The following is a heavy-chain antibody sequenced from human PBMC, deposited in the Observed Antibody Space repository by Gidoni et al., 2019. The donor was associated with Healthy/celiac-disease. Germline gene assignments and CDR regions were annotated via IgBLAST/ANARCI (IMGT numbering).Heavy chain of an antibody. CDR3: ARSNDGGYSYGYGIY. Sequence: QVQLVESGGGVVQPGRSLRTPCAASGLTFSSDGMHWVRQAPGKGLEWVAVIWYDGSNKYYADSVKGRFTISRDNSKNTLYLQMNSLRAEDTAVYYCARSNDGGYSYGYGIYWGQGTLVTVSS. V-gene: IGHV3-33*01. J-gene: IGHJ4*02. CDR1: GLTFSSDG. D-gene: IGHD5-18*01. CDR2: IWYDGSNK.